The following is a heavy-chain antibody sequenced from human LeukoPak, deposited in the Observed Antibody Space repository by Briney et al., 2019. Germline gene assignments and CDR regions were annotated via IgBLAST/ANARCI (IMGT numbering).Heavy chain of an antibody. D-gene: IGHD2-15*01. CDR1: GGSISSYY. CDR2: IYYSGST. CDR3: ARLGYCGGGSCLTFDY. V-gene: IGHV4-59*01. J-gene: IGHJ4*02. Sequence: PSETLSLTCTGSGGSISSYYWSWIRQPPGKGLEWIGYIYYSGSTNYNPSLKSRGTISVDTCKNQFSLKLGSVTAADAAVYYCARLGYCGGGSCLTFDYWGQGTLVTVSS.